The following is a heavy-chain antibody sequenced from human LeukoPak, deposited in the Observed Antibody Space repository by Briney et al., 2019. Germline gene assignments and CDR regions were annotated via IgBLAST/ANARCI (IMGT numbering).Heavy chain of an antibody. D-gene: IGHD4-17*01. CDR3: TRHVYGDDGFDY. CDR2: ISSSSSYI. Sequence: GGSLRLSCAASGFTFSSYSMNWVRQAPGKGLEWVSSISSSSSYIYYADSVKGRFTISRDNAKNSLYLQMNSLKTEDTAVYYCTRHVYGDDGFDYWGQGTLVTVSS. CDR1: GFTFSSYS. J-gene: IGHJ4*02. V-gene: IGHV3-21*04.